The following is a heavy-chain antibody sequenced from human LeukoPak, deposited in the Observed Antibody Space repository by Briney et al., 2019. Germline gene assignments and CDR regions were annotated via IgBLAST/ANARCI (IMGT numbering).Heavy chain of an antibody. Sequence: ASVKVSCKASGYTFTSYYMHWVRQAPGQGLEWMGIINPSGGSTGYAQKFQGRVTMTRDTSTSTVYMELSSLRSEDTAVYYCARDNGVVLLWFGEFSYWGQGTLVTVSS. CDR3: ARDNGVVLLWFGEFSY. D-gene: IGHD3-10*01. V-gene: IGHV1-46*01. CDR1: GYTFTSYY. J-gene: IGHJ4*02. CDR2: INPSGGST.